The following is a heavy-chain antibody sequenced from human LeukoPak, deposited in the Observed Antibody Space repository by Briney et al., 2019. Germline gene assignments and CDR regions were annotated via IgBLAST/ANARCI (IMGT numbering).Heavy chain of an antibody. V-gene: IGHV4-34*01. J-gene: IGHJ4*02. Sequence: SGTLSLTCGVFGVSINDYYWSWIRQSPGKGLEWIGEISHTEGTRYNPSLESRVTMSVGTSENQLSLKVIFVTAADTAVYYCARIRCGHSGSVCYNHWGLGTLVTVSS. CDR2: ISHTEGT. CDR1: GVSINDYY. D-gene: IGHD3-9*01. CDR3: ARIRCGHSGSVCYNH.